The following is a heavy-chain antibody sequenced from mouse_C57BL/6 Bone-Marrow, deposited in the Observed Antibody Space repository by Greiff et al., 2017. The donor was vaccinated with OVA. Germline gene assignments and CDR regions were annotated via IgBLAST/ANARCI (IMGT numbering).Heavy chain of an antibody. CDR1: GYTFTSYW. CDR2: IHPSDSDT. V-gene: IGHV1-74*01. J-gene: IGHJ2*01. Sequence: QVQLQQSGAELVKPGASVKVSCKASGYTFTSYWKHWVKQRPGQGLEWIGRIHPSDSDTNYNQKFKGKATLTVEKSSSPAYMQLSSLTSEDSAVYYCAITGTGFDYWGQGTTLTVSS. CDR3: AITGTGFDY. D-gene: IGHD4-1*01.